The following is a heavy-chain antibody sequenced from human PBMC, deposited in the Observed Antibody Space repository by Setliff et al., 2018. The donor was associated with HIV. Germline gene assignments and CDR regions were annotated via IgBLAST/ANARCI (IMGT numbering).Heavy chain of an antibody. D-gene: IGHD4-4*01. CDR3: ARDGIYDYSNYVDAFDI. V-gene: IGHV4-61*05. CDR2: IYTNGST. J-gene: IGHJ3*02. CDR1: GGSISSSSYY. Sequence: SETLSLTCTVSGGSISSSSYYWGWIRQPPGKGLEWIGYIYTNGSTNYNPSLKSRVTISVDTSKNQFSLRLNSVTAADTAVYYCARDGIYDYSNYVDAFDIWGQGTMVTVSS.